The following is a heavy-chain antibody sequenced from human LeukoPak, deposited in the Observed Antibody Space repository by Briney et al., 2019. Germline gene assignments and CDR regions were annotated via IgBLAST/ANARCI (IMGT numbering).Heavy chain of an antibody. J-gene: IGHJ4*02. CDR2: VDLLGRT. V-gene: IGHV4-34*01. CDR3: AREGGPYRPLDY. Sequence: SETLSLTCAVYGGSFSGYHWSWIRQPPGKGLEWIGEVDLLGRTNYNPSLKSRVAISVDKSENHISLWLTSVTAADTAVYYCAREGGPYRPLDYSGQGTLVTVSS. CDR1: GGSFSGYH.